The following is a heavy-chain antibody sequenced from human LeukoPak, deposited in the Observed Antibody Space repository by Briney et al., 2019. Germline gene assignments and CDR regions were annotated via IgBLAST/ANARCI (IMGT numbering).Heavy chain of an antibody. CDR3: AGSSGWARYFDY. J-gene: IGHJ4*02. V-gene: IGHV3-7*05. D-gene: IGHD6-19*01. Sequence: GGSLRLSCAASGDYWMSWVRQAPGKELEWVANIKQDGSEKYYVDSVKGRFTISRDNAKNSLYLQMNSLRDEDTAVYYCAGSSGWARYFDYWGQGTLVTVSS. CDR1: GDYW. CDR2: IKQDGSEK.